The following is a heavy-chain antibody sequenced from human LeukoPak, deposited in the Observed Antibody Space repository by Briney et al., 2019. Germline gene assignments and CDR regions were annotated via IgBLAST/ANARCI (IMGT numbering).Heavy chain of an antibody. D-gene: IGHD6-19*01. CDR1: GFTFSSYA. J-gene: IGHJ6*02. CDR2: ISYDGSNK. Sequence: GGSLRLSCAASGFTFSSYAMHWVRQAPGKGLEWVAVISYDGSNKYYADSVKGRFTISRDNSKNTLYLQMNSLRAEDTAVYYCARDLSVEQWLSSYYYGMDVWGQGTTVTVSS. V-gene: IGHV3-30-3*01. CDR3: ARDLSVEQWLSSYYYGMDV.